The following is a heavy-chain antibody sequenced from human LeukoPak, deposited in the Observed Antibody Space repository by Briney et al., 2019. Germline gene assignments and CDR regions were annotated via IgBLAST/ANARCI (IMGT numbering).Heavy chain of an antibody. CDR3: ARDTGGGYSCYDC. CDR2: IKQDGSEK. CDR1: GFTFSSYW. D-gene: IGHD5-18*01. J-gene: IGHJ4*02. V-gene: IGHV3-7*01. Sequence: QTGGSLRLSCAASGFTFSSYWMTWIRQAPGKGLEWVANIKQDGSEKYYVDSVKGRFTTSRDNAKNSLYLQMNSLRAEDTAVYYCARDTGGGYSCYDCWGQGTLVTVSS.